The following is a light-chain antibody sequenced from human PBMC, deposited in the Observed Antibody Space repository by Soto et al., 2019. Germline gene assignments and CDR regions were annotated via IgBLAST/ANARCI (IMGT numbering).Light chain of an antibody. Sequence: IVLTQSAGTLSLSAGERATLSCRASQSGSAGRLAWDQQKPGQDPRLLIYGASSRATGMPDRFSGRGSGTDFTSNITRQEAENGAVYYCEQYGSSPVYTVGQRTVLEIK. CDR3: EQYGSSPVYT. CDR1: QSGSAGR. V-gene: IGKV3-20*01. J-gene: IGKJ2*01. CDR2: GAS.